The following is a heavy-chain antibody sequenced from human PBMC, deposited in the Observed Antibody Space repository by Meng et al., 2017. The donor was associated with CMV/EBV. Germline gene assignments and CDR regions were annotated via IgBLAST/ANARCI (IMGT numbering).Heavy chain of an antibody. D-gene: IGHD3-10*01. CDR2: IIPILGIA. CDR3: ARKGFYYGSGGSQYYYYYGMDV. CDR1: GGTFSSYA. Sequence: SVKVSCKASGGTFSSYAISWVRQAPGQRLEWMGGIIPILGIANYAQKFQGRVTITADKSTSTAYMELSSLRSEDTAVYYCARKGFYYGSGGSQYYYYYGMDVWGQGTTVTV. V-gene: IGHV1-69*10. J-gene: IGHJ6*02.